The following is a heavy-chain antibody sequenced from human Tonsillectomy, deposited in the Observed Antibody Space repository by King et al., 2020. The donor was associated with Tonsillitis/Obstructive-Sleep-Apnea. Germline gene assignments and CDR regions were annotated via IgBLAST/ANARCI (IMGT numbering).Heavy chain of an antibody. CDR3: ARGEVDDYGDYGGFDY. CDR1: GFTFIDYY. Sequence: VQLVQSGGGLVKPGGSLRLSCAASGFTFIDYYMSWIRQAPGKGLEWVSYISSSSSYTNYADSVKGRFTISRDNAKNSLYLQMNSLRAEDTAVYYCARGEVDDYGDYGGFDYWGQETLVTVSS. CDR2: ISSSSSYT. J-gene: IGHJ4*02. V-gene: IGHV3-11*05. D-gene: IGHD4-17*01.